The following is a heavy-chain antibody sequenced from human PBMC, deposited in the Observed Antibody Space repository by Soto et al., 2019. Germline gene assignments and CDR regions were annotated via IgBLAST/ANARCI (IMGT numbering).Heavy chain of an antibody. V-gene: IGHV3-53*01. CDR3: ARDRVEAARPNYYYGMDV. CDR2: IYSGGST. J-gene: IGHJ6*02. CDR1: GFTVSSNY. Sequence: PGGSLRLSCAASGFTVSSNYMSWVRQAPGKGLEWVSVIYSGGSTYYADSVKGRFTISRDNSKNTLYLQMNSLRAEDTAVYYCARDRVEAARPNYYYGMDVWGQGTTVTVSS. D-gene: IGHD6-6*01.